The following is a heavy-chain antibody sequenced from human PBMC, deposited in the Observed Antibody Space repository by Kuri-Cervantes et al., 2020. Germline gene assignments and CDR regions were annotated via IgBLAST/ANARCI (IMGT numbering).Heavy chain of an antibody. CDR3: TVQLWPSWGFDP. J-gene: IGHJ5*02. Sequence: GESLKISCAASGFTFSSYGMHWVRQAPGKGLEWAAVIWYDGSNKYYADSVKGRFTISRDNSKNTLYLQMNSLRAEDTAVYYCTVQLWPSWGFDPWGQGTLVTVSS. CDR1: GFTFSSYG. CDR2: IWYDGSNK. D-gene: IGHD5-18*01. V-gene: IGHV3-33*01.